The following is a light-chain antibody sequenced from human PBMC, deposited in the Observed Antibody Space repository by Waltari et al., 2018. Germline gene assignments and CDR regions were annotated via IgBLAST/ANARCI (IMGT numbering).Light chain of an antibody. J-gene: IGLJ1*01. CDR2: QDT. V-gene: IGLV3-1*01. CDR1: KLGAQF. CDR3: LVWDTSSYV. Sequence: SYVLTQPPSVSVSPAQTARIRCSGAKLGAQFVSGYRQKPGQSPVLVIFQDTKRPSGMPERFSGSTSGNTATLTISRTQPMDEADYYCLVWDTSSYVFGTGTKVTVL.